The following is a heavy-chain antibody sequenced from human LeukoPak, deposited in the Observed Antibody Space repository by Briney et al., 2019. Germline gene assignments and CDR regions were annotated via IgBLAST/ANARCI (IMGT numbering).Heavy chain of an antibody. CDR1: GFTFNDYY. Sequence: GGSLRLSCAASGFTFNDYYMSWIRQAPGKGLEWLSYINIGGTNTHYADSVKGRFTISRDNAKKSLYLEMNNLRAEDTAVYYCATDGAGFDTWGQGVLVTASS. CDR2: INIGGTNT. V-gene: IGHV3-11*01. J-gene: IGHJ5*02. CDR3: ATDGAGFDT.